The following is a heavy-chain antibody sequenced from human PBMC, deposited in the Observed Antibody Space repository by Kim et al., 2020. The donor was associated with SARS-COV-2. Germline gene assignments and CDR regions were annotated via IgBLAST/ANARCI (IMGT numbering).Heavy chain of an antibody. CDR1: GGSFSGYY. J-gene: IGHJ4*02. CDR3: ARVTGQWLALDY. CDR2: INHSGST. V-gene: IGHV4-34*01. D-gene: IGHD6-19*01. Sequence: SETLSLTCAVYGGSFSGYYWSWIRQPPGKGLEWIGEINHSGSTNYNPSLKSRVTISVDTSKNQFSLKLSSVTAADTAVYYCARVTGQWLALDYWGQGTLVTVSS.